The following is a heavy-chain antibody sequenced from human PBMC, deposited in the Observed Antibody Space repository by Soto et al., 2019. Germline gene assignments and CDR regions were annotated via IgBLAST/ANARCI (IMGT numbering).Heavy chain of an antibody. Sequence: PGESLKISCKGSGYSFTSYWIGWVRQMPGKGLEWMGIIYPGDSDTRYSPSFQGQVTISADKSISTAYLQWSSLKASDTAMYYCARHIRYCTNGVCPYYFDYWGQGTQVTVSS. CDR1: GYSFTSYW. D-gene: IGHD2-8*01. V-gene: IGHV5-51*01. J-gene: IGHJ4*02. CDR3: ARHIRYCTNGVCPYYFDY. CDR2: IYPGDSDT.